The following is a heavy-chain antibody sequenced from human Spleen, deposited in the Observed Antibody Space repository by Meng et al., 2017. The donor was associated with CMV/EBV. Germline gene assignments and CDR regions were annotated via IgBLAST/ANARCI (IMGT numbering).Heavy chain of an antibody. D-gene: IGHD1-14*01. CDR1: GFTFDDYA. CDR2: ITSTSAYI. CDR3: ARTFPECGITACDDYGMDV. Sequence: GESLKISCTASGFTFDDYAMHWVRQAPGKGLEWVSSITSTSAYIHYADSLQGRFIISRDNAKNSLYLQINSLRADDTAVYYCARTFPECGITACDDYGMDVWGQGTTVTVSS. V-gene: IGHV3-21*01. J-gene: IGHJ6*02.